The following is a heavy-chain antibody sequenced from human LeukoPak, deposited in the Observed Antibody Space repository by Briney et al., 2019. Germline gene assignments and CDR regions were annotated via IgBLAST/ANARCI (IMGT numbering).Heavy chain of an antibody. CDR1: GFTVSSNY. J-gene: IGHJ4*02. CDR3: AKSTWGGSGGDHYYFDY. D-gene: IGHD3-10*01. CDR2: IYSGGST. Sequence: PGGSLRLSCAASGFTVSSNYMSWVRQAPGKGLEWVSVIYSGGSTYYADSVKGRFTISRDNSKNTLYLQMNSLRAEDTAVYYCAKSTWGGSGGDHYYFDYWGQGTLVTVSS. V-gene: IGHV3-53*01.